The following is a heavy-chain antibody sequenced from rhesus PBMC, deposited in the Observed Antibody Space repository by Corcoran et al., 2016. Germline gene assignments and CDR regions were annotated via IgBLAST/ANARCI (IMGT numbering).Heavy chain of an antibody. CDR3: AKAVSGYWTSFDY. Sequence: EVQLVQSGAEVKKPGESLRVSCKTSEYRFTSRWISWFRQLPGKGLGWYGSSYPSKSSTRYSPSLQGQDTISADKYISTTYLKWSSLKASDTATYYWAKAVSGYWTSFDYWGQGVLVTVSS. D-gene: IGHD3-28*01. CDR1: EYRFTSRW. J-gene: IGHJ4*01. CDR2: SYPSKSST. V-gene: IGHV5S1*01.